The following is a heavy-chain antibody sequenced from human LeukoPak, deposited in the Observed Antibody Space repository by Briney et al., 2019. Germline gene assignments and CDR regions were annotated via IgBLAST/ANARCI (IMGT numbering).Heavy chain of an antibody. Sequence: SETLSLTCTVSGGSISSGSYYWSWIRQPAGKGLEWIGRIYTSGSTNYNPSLKSRVTISVDTSKNQFSLKLSSVTAADTAVYYCARADYDFWSGYYIDYWGQGTLVTVSS. CDR3: ARADYDFWSGYYIDY. CDR1: GGSISSGSYY. D-gene: IGHD3-3*01. CDR2: IYTSGST. J-gene: IGHJ4*02. V-gene: IGHV4-61*02.